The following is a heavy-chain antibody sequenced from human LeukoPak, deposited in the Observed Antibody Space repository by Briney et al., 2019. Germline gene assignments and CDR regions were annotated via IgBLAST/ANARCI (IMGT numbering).Heavy chain of an antibody. CDR2: INGDGSST. V-gene: IGHV3-74*01. CDR1: GFTLSSYW. J-gene: IGHJ6*02. CDR3: ARDLVIAVAGTGYYYYGMDV. Sequence: GGSLRLSCAASGFTLSSYWMHWVRQAPGKGLVWVSRINGDGSSTSYTDSVKGRFTISRDNSKNTLYLQMNSLRAEDTAVYYCARDLVIAVAGTGYYYYGMDVWGQGTTVTVSS. D-gene: IGHD6-19*01.